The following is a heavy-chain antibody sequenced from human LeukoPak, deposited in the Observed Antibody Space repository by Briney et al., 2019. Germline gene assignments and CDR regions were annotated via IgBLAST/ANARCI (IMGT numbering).Heavy chain of an antibody. CDR2: IYTSGST. V-gene: IGHV4-61*02. J-gene: IGHJ3*02. CDR1: GGSISSGSYD. Sequence: SETLSLTCTVSGGSISSGSYDWSWIRQPAGKGLEWIGRIYTSGSTNYNPSLKSRVTISVDTSKNQFSLKLSSVTAADTAVYYCARDGYNYRAFDIWGQGTMVTVSS. CDR3: ARDGYNYRAFDI. D-gene: IGHD5-24*01.